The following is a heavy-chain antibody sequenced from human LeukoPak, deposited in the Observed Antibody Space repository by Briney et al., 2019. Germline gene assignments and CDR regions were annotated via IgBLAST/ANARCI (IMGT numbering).Heavy chain of an antibody. J-gene: IGHJ4*02. V-gene: IGHV1-2*02. CDR3: ARAPRYYDSSGYYYSFDY. CDR1: GYTFTGYY. D-gene: IGHD3-22*01. CDR2: INTNTGAT. Sequence: ASVKVSCKASGYTFTGYYIHWVRQAPGRGLEWVGWINTNTGATDYAQKFQGRVTMTRDTSISTAYMELSRLRSDDTAVYYCARAPRYYDSSGYYYSFDYWGQGTLVTVSS.